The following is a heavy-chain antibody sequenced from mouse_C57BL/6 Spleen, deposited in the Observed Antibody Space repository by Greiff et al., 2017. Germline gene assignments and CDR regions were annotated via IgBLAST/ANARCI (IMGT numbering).Heavy chain of an antibody. D-gene: IGHD2-1*01. CDR3: ARSSIYYGNYGFDY. CDR2: IDPSDSET. Sequence: QVQLQQPGAELVRPGSSVKMSCKASGYTFTSYWMHWVKQRPIQGLEWLGNIDPSDSETRYNQKFKDKATLTVDKSSSTAYMQISSLTSEDCAVYYCARSSIYYGNYGFDYWGQGTTLTVSS. J-gene: IGHJ2*01. V-gene: IGHV1-52*01. CDR1: GYTFTSYW.